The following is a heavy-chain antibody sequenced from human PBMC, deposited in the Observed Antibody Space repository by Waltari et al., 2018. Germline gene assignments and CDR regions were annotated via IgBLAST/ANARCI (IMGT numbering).Heavy chain of an antibody. CDR3: ASRYYFDY. V-gene: IGHV3-7*01. CDR2: IKQDGSEK. J-gene: IGHJ4*02. CDR1: GFTFSRYW. Sequence: EVQLVASGGGLVQPGGSLSLSCAASGFTFSRYWMSWVRQAPGKGVEGVANIKQDGSEKYYVDAVKGRFTISRDNAKNSLFLQMNSLRAEDTAVYYSASRYYFDYWGLGTLVTVSS.